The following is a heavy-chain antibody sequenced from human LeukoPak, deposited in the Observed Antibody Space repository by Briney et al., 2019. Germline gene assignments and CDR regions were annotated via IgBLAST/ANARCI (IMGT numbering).Heavy chain of an antibody. CDR2: ISGDGGST. V-gene: IGHV3-43*02. Sequence: GGSLRLSCAAYGFTFDDYAMHWVRQAPGKGLEWVSLISGDGGSTYYADSVKGRFTISRDNSKNSLYLQMNGLRTEDTALYYCAKGGEGYFDWLLLGYWGQGTLVTVSS. CDR3: AKGGEGYFDWLLLGY. D-gene: IGHD3-9*01. CDR1: GFTFDDYA. J-gene: IGHJ4*02.